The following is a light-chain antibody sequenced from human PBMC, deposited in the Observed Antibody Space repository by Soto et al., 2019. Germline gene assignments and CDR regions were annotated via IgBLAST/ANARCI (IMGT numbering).Light chain of an antibody. CDR2: WAS. V-gene: IGKV4-1*01. Sequence: VMAQSSDALAVSLGERANINCKPSQSGLYSSNNKNYLAWYQQKPGQPPKLLIYWASTRESGVTDRFSGSGSGTDFTLTISSLQAEDVAVYYCQQYYSTPLTFGQGTKVDIK. CDR3: QQYYSTPLT. J-gene: IGKJ1*01. CDR1: QSGLYSSNNKNY.